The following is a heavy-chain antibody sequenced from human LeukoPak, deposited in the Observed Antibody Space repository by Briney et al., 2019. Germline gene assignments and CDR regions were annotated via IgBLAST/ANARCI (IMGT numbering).Heavy chain of an antibody. CDR1: GGSISRGDYY. D-gene: IGHD2-2*01. Sequence: PSETLSLTCTVSGGSISRGDYYWSWIRQHPGKGLEWIGYIYYSGSTYYNPSLKSRLTISVDTSKNQFSLKLTSVTAADTAVYYCARSPVSSPTGHYFDYWGQGTLVTVSS. CDR2: IYYSGST. J-gene: IGHJ4*02. CDR3: ARSPVSSPTGHYFDY. V-gene: IGHV4-31*03.